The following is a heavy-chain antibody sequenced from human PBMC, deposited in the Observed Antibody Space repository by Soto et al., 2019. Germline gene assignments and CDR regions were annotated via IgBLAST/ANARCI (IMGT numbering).Heavy chain of an antibody. CDR2: NGTTGHP. CDR3: ARGSSGWYADLDY. CDR1: GFTFDNYD. Sequence: EVQLVESGGGLMRPGGSLRLSCTASGFTFDNYDMHWVRQRAGKGLEWVAANGTTGHPYYPGSGKGRFTISRENVKNSLFLQVNDLKAGDTAVYYCARGSSGWYADLDYWGHGTLVTVSA. V-gene: IGHV3-13*05. J-gene: IGHJ4*01. D-gene: IGHD6-19*01.